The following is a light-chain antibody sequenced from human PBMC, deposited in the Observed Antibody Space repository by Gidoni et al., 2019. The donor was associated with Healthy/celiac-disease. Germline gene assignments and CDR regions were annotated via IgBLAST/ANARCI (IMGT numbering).Light chain of an antibody. J-gene: IGLJ1*01. CDR2: EVS. Sequence: QSALTQPASVSGSPGQSITISCTGTSSDVGGYNYVSWYQQHPGKAPKLMIYEVSNRPSGVSTRFSGSTSANTASLPISALQPDDEADYYCSSSTSSSTHVFGTGTKVTVL. CDR1: SSDVGGYNY. CDR3: SSSTSSSTHV. V-gene: IGLV2-14*01.